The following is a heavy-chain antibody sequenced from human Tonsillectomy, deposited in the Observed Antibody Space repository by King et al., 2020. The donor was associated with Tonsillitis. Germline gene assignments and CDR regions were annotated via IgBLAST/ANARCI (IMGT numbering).Heavy chain of an antibody. D-gene: IGHD6-25*01. CDR2: ISGSDRRT. CDR3: AKSGGPSVGYSSGCDY. V-gene: IGHV3-23*04. J-gene: IGHJ4*02. CDR1: GFSFSTSA. Sequence: VQLVESGGGLVQPGGSLRLSCAASGFSFSTSAMSWVRQAPGKGLEWVSGISGSDRRTYYADSVKGRFTISRDNSKNMLYLQMNSLRAEDTAVYYCAKSGGPSVGYSSGCDYWGQGTLVTVSS.